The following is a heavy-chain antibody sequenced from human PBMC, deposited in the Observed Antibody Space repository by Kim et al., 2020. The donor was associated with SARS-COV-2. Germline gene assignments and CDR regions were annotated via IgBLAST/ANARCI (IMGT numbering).Heavy chain of an antibody. CDR1: GFTFTSYA. J-gene: IGHJ4*02. CDR3: TKRTSGAWPFDY. V-gene: IGHV3-23*01. Sequence: GGSLGLSCEASGFTFTSYAMTWVRQAPGKGLEWVASIGITGGNTYYADSVKGRFTISRDNSRDTLFLHMNSLRAEETAVYYCTKRTSGAWPFDYWGQGTLVTVSS. D-gene: IGHD2-2*01. CDR2: IGITGGNT.